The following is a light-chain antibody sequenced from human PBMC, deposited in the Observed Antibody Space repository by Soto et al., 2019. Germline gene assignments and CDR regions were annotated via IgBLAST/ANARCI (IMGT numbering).Light chain of an antibody. CDR1: QSISSW. V-gene: IGKV1-5*03. CDR2: KAS. Sequence: DNQMTQSPSTLSASVGDRVTITCRASQSISSWLAWYQQKPGKAPKLLIYKASSLESGVPSRFSGSGSGTEFTLTISSLQPDDFATYYCQHLATFGQGTKVEIK. CDR3: QHLAT. J-gene: IGKJ1*01.